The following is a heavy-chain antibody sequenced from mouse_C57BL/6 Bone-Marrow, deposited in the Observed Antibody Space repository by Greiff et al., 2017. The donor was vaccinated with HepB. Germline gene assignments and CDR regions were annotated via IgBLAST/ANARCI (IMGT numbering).Heavy chain of an antibody. V-gene: IGHV1-20*01. CDR3: ARGNYYGSSLYYFDY. D-gene: IGHD1-1*01. CDR2: INPYNGDT. Sequence: VQLQQSGPELVKPGDSVKISCKASGYSFTGYFMNWVMQSHGKSLEWIGRINPYNGDTFYNQKFKGKDTLTVDKSSSTAHMELRSLTSEDSAVYYCARGNYYGSSLYYFDYWGQGTTLTVSS. J-gene: IGHJ2*01. CDR1: GYSFTGYF.